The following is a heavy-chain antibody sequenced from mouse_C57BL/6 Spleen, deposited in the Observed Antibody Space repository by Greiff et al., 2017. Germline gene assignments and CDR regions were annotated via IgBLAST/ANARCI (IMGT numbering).Heavy chain of an antibody. V-gene: IGHV2-2*01. D-gene: IGHD1-1*01. CDR3: ASPPHYYGSSFPYWYFDV. Sequence: VQLVESGPGLVQPSQSLSITCTVSGFSLTSYGVHWVRQSPGKGLEWLGVIWSGGSTDYNAAFISRLSISKDNSKSQVFFKMNSLQADDTAIYYCASPPHYYGSSFPYWYFDVWGTGTTVTVSS. J-gene: IGHJ1*03. CDR2: IWSGGST. CDR1: GFSLTSYG.